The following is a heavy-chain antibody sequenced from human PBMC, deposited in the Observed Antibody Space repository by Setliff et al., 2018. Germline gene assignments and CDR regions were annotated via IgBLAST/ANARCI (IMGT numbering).Heavy chain of an antibody. Sequence: GASVKVSCKASGYTLTKYYMHWVRQAPGQGLEWMGIINPSGGLTRYAQKFQGRVTMTRDTSTSTVYMEVSGLTYDDTAVYYCARDLGDSGSYSPGSDYWGQGTLVTVSS. CDR3: ARDLGDSGSYSPGSDY. D-gene: IGHD1-26*01. CDR1: GYTLTKYY. V-gene: IGHV1-46*01. CDR2: INPSGGLT. J-gene: IGHJ4*02.